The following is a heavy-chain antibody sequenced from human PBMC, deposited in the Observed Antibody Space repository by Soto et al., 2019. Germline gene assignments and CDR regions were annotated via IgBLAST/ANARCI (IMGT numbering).Heavy chain of an antibody. CDR1: GYTFTSYG. J-gene: IGHJ5*02. Sequence: ASVKVSFTASGYTFTSYGISWVRQAPGQGLEWMGWISAYNGNTNYAQKLQGRVTMTTDTSTSTAYMELRSLRSDDTAVYYCARDIADIVATITSWFDPWGQGTLVNDS. D-gene: IGHD5-12*01. CDR3: ARDIADIVATITSWFDP. V-gene: IGHV1-18*04. CDR2: ISAYNGNT.